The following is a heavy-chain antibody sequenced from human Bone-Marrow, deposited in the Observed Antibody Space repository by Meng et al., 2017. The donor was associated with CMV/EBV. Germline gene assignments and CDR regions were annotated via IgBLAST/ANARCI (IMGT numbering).Heavy chain of an antibody. CDR2: ISSSSSYI. J-gene: IGHJ6*02. D-gene: IGHD3-3*01. CDR3: ASWTIPLGYYGMDV. Sequence: GGSLRLSCAASGFTFSSYSMNWVRQAPGKGLEWVSSISSSSSYIYYADSVKGRFTISRDNAKNSLYLQMNSLRAEDTAVYYCASWTIPLGYYGMDVWGQGTTVTVSS. CDR1: GFTFSSYS. V-gene: IGHV3-21*01.